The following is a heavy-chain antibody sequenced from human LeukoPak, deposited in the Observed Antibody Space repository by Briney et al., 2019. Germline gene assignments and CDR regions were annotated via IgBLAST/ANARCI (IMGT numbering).Heavy chain of an antibody. Sequence: SETLSLTCTVSGGSISGYYWSWIRQPPGKGLEWIGYIYYSGSTNYNPSLKSRVTISVDTSKNQFSLKLSSVTAADTAVYYCARHAPMGSGWPWFDPWGQGTLVTVSS. CDR3: ARHAPMGSGWPWFDP. D-gene: IGHD6-19*01. J-gene: IGHJ5*02. CDR1: GGSISGYY. CDR2: IYYSGST. V-gene: IGHV4-59*08.